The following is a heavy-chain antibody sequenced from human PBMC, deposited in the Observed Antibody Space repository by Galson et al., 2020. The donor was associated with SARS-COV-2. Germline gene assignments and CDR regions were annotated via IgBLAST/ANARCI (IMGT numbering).Heavy chain of an antibody. V-gene: IGHV6-1*01. Sequence: SQTLSLTCAISGDRVSSNTAAWHWVRQSPSRGLEWLGRTYYRSKWYYDYAPSVKSRLTIHPDTSNNQFSLQLNSVTPGDTAVYYCARDYKMSGRPIYRDNAMDVWGQWTTV. CDR2: TYYRSKWYY. J-gene: IGHJ6*02. CDR1: GDRVSSNTAA. D-gene: IGHD1-26*01. CDR3: ARDYKMSGRPIYRDNAMDV.